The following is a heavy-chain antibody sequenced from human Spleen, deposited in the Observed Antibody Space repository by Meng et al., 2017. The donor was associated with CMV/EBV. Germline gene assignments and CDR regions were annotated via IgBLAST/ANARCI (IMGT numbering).Heavy chain of an antibody. CDR1: GFTFSSYS. J-gene: IGHJ6*02. Sequence: GGSLRLSCAAPGFTFSSYSMNWVRQAPGKGLEWVSSISSSSSYIYYADSVKGRFTISRDNAKNSLYLQMTRLRAEDTAVYYCAKRGIFGVYIMDVWGRGTTVTVSS. CDR2: ISSSSSYI. V-gene: IGHV3-21*01. CDR3: AKRGIFGVYIMDV. D-gene: IGHD3-3*01.